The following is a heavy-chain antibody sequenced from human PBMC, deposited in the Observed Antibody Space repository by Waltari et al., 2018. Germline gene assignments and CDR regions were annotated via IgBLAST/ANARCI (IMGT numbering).Heavy chain of an antibody. J-gene: IGHJ4*02. CDR3: ARHAAAYYDFWSGPDDY. D-gene: IGHD3-3*01. CDR2: IYPGDSDT. V-gene: IGHV5-51*01. CDR1: GFTFSSYA. Sequence: EVQLLESGGGLVQPGGSLRLSCAASGFTFSSYAMSWVRQAPGKGLEWMGIIYPGDSDTRDRPYVQGKVTISADRYISTADLQWSSLKASDTAMYYCARHAAAYYDFWSGPDDYWGQGTLVTVSS.